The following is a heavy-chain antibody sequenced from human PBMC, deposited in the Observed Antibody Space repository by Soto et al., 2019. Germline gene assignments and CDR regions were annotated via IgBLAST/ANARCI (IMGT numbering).Heavy chain of an antibody. Sequence: ASVKVSCKASGGTFSSYTISWVRQAPGQGLEWMGRIIPILGIANYAQKFQGRVTITADKSTSTAYMELSSLRSEDTAVYYCARSGYCSSTSCYGIGYWGQGTLVTVSS. CDR2: IIPILGIA. CDR3: ARSGYCSSTSCYGIGY. J-gene: IGHJ4*02. CDR1: GGTFSSYT. V-gene: IGHV1-69*02. D-gene: IGHD2-2*03.